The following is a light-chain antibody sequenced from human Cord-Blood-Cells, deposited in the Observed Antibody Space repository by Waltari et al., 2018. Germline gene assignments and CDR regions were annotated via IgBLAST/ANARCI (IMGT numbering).Light chain of an antibody. J-gene: IGLJ2*01. CDR3: SSYTSSSTVV. V-gene: IGLV2-14*01. CDR2: DVS. Sequence: QSALTQPASVSGSPGQSITISCTGTSSDVGGYNYVSWYQQHPGKAPKLMIYDVSNPPSGVSNRFARSKSGNTASLTISGLQAEDEADYYCSSYTSSSTVVFGGGTNLTVL. CDR1: SSDVGGYNY.